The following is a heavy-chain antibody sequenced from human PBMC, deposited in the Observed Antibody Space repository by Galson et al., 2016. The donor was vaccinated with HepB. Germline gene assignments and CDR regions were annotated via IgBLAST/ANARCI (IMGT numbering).Heavy chain of an antibody. Sequence: SLRLSCAASGFTFSSYGMHWVRQAPGKGLEWVAVIWYDGSNKYYADSVKGRFTISRDNSKNTPYLQMNSLRAEDTAAYYCARESSIAAAGVLDYWGQGTLVTVSS. D-gene: IGHD6-13*01. CDR3: ARESSIAAAGVLDY. V-gene: IGHV3-33*01. CDR1: GFTFSSYG. J-gene: IGHJ4*02. CDR2: IWYDGSNK.